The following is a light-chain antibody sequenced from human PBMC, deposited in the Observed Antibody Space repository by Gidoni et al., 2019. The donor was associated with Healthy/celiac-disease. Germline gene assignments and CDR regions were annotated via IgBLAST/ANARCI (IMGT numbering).Light chain of an antibody. CDR1: QSVSSSY. CDR2: GAS. CDR3: QQYGSSPPYT. Sequence: EIVLTQSPGTLSLSPGERATLSCRASQSVSSSYLAGYQQKPGQAPRLLIYGASSRATGIPDRFIGSGSGTDFTLTIIRLEPEDFAVYYCQQYGSSPPYTFGQGTKLEIK. J-gene: IGKJ2*01. V-gene: IGKV3-20*01.